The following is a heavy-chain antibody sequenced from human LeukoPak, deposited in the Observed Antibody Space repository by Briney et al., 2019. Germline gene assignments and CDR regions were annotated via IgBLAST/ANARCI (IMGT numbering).Heavy chain of an antibody. CDR3: TRLPLDYSVDY. Sequence: SETLSLTCTVSGDSISNTAYWWGWIRQSPGKGLEWIGSVSYFGTTSYNPSLKSRVTMSIDTSKKQFSLQLSSVTAADTAVYSCTRLPLDYSVDYWGQGALVSVSS. V-gene: IGHV4-39*01. J-gene: IGHJ4*02. CDR2: VSYFGTT. D-gene: IGHD4-11*01. CDR1: GDSISNTAYW.